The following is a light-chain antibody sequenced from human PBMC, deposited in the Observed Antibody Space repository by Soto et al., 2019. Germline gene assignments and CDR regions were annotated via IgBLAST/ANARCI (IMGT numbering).Light chain of an antibody. CDR1: LTISSY. V-gene: IGKV1-39*01. Sequence: DIQMTQSPSSLSAFVGYRVTITCRASLTISSYLNWYQQKSGKAPKLLISAASSLESGVPPRFSGSGSWTDFTLTITSLQPEDFATYYCQQSHSIPWTFGQGTKVEIK. CDR2: AAS. J-gene: IGKJ1*01. CDR3: QQSHSIPWT.